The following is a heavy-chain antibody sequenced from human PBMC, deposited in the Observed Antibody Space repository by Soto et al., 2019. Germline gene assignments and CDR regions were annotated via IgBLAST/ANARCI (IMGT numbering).Heavy chain of an antibody. Sequence: SETLSLTCSVSGGSVSNKTYYWSWIRQPPGKRLEWIGYVYYSGTTNYNPSLKSRVTISVDPSKNQFSLRLSSVTTADTALYYCARTTAVPNTLRSRYFFDYWGQGTLVTVSS. J-gene: IGHJ4*02. CDR2: VYYSGTT. CDR3: ARTTAVPNTLRSRYFFDY. V-gene: IGHV4-61*01. CDR1: GGSVSNKTYY. D-gene: IGHD4-17*01.